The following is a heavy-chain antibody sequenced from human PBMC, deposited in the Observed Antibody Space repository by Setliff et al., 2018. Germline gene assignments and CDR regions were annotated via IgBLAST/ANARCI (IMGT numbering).Heavy chain of an antibody. CDR1: DFSVSSVYY. CDR2: VYYSGST. J-gene: IGHJ6*03. Sequence: SETLSLTCAVSDFSVSSVYYWGWIRQPPGKGLEWIANVYYSGSTYYNPSLESRVTMSVDTSKSQFSLNLYSVTAADTAVYYCARREIAVAGEDYFYYMDVWGKGNTVTVSS. D-gene: IGHD6-19*01. CDR3: ARREIAVAGEDYFYYMDV. V-gene: IGHV4-38-2*01.